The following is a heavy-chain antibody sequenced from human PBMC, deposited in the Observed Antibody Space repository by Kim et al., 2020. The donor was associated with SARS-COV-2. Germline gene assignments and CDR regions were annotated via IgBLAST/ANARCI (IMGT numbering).Heavy chain of an antibody. CDR3: ARHYGSGRPYFDY. J-gene: IGHJ4*02. Sequence: YTPPLKRRVTISVDTSKNQFSLKLSSVTAADTAVYYCARHYGSGRPYFDYWGQGTLVTVSS. V-gene: IGHV4-59*08. D-gene: IGHD3-10*01.